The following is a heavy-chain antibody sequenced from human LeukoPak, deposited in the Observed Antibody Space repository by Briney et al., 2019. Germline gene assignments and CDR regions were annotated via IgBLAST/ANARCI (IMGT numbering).Heavy chain of an antibody. CDR3: ARGITLIRGLIITWFDP. Sequence: ASVKVSRKASGYTFTSYDINWVRQATGQGLEWMGWMNPNSGNTGYAQKFQGRVTITRNTSISTAYMELSSLRSEDTAVYYCARGITLIRGLIITWFDPWGPGTLVAVSS. V-gene: IGHV1-8*01. J-gene: IGHJ5*02. CDR1: GYTFTSYD. D-gene: IGHD3-10*01. CDR2: MNPNSGNT.